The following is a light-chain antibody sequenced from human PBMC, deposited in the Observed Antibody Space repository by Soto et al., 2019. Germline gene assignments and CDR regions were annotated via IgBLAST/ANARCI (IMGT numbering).Light chain of an antibody. J-gene: IGLJ1*01. CDR1: SPNIGAGYD. V-gene: IGLV1-40*01. CDR2: GNS. CDR3: QSYDSSLSGSEV. Sequence: QSVLTQPPSVSGAPGQRVTISCTGNSPNIGAGYDVHWYQQLPGTAPKHLIYGNSNRPSGVPDRFSGSKSGTSASLAITGLQAEDEADYYCQSYDSSLSGSEVFGTGTKVTVL.